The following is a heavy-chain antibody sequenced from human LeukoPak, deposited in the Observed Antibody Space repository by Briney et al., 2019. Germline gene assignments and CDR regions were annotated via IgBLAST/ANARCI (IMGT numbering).Heavy chain of an antibody. Sequence: GGSLRLSCAASGFSFSYYALHWVRQAPGKGLEWVAVMSHDGNNKYYADSVKGRFTISGDNSKNTLYLQMNSLRPEDTAVYYCARDTEQWLVLGGLDYWGQGTLVTVSS. CDR2: MSHDGNNK. V-gene: IGHV3-30-3*01. CDR1: GFSFSYYA. D-gene: IGHD6-19*01. J-gene: IGHJ4*02. CDR3: ARDTEQWLVLGGLDY.